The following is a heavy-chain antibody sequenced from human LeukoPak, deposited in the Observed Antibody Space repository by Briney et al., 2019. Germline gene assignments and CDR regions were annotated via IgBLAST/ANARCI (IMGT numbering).Heavy chain of an antibody. V-gene: IGHV4-34*01. D-gene: IGHD3-10*01. CDR1: GGSFSGYY. CDR2: ITHSGST. CDR3: ARGLRFGAGFDY. J-gene: IGHJ4*02. Sequence: SETLSLTCAVYGGSFSGYYWSWIRQPPGKGLEWIGEITHSGSTNYNPSLKSRVTMSVDTSKNQFSLKLSSVTAADTAVYYCARGLRFGAGFDYWGQGTLVTVSS.